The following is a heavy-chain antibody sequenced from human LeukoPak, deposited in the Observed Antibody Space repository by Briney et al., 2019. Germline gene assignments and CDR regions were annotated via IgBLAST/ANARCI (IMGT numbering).Heavy chain of an antibody. Sequence: TXXLTCTVSXGXXSGXYWSXIXQXPGKGXXWVGYIHYSGTTNYNPSLKSRVTISLDTSRNQFSLKLRSVTTADTAVYYCARRRVYSGSGEFDFWGQGTLVTVSS. CDR2: IHYSGTT. D-gene: IGHD5-12*01. CDR1: XGXXSGXY. CDR3: ARRRVYSGSGEFDF. J-gene: IGHJ4*02. V-gene: IGHV4-59*01.